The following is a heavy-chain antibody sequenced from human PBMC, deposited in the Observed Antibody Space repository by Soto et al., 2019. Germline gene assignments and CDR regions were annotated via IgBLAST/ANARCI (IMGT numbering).Heavy chain of an antibody. J-gene: IGHJ4*02. D-gene: IGHD4-17*01. Sequence: GFSRNRISKHPRKGLEWIGEINHTGGTHYNPTLKSRVTISVDTSKNQFSLKLSSVTAADTAVYYCARHPIKVTMTNNRVEVSSWGQGTVVPVSA. CDR1: GFS. V-gene: IGHV4-34*01. CDR2: INHTGGT. CDR3: ARHPIKVTMTNNRVEVSS.